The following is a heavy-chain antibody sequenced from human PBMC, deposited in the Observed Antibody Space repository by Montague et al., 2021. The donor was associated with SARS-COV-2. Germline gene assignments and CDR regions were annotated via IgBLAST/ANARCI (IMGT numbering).Heavy chain of an antibody. CDR1: GGSISSSSYY. Sequence: SETLSLTCTVSGGSISSSSYYWGRIRQPPGKGLEWIGSIYYSGSTYYNPSLKSRVTISVDTSKNQFSLKLSSVTAADTAVYYCARQPVLLWFGELFRGGGMDVWGQGTTVTVSS. V-gene: IGHV4-39*01. J-gene: IGHJ6*02. CDR3: ARQPVLLWFGELFRGGGMDV. CDR2: IYYSGST. D-gene: IGHD3-10*01.